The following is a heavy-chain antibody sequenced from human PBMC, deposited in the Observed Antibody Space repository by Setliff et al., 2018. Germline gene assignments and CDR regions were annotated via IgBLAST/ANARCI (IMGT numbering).Heavy chain of an antibody. CDR3: MRQGAQMPSLSHLYGVDV. Sequence: SETLSLTCSVSGGSISSSSYYWGWIRQPPGKGLEWIGSMYYSVSTYYNPSLKSRATISADTSKRQVSLNLNSVTAADTAVYYCMRQGAQMPSLSHLYGVDVWGQGTTVTISS. CDR1: GGSISSSSYY. CDR2: MYYSVST. V-gene: IGHV4-39*01. D-gene: IGHD2-2*01. J-gene: IGHJ6*02.